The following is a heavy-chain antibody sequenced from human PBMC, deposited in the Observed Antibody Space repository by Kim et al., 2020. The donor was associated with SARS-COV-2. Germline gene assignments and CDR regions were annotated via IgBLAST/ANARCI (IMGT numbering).Heavy chain of an antibody. CDR3: ARGWKGLYGSGSYYNFNWFDP. Sequence: GGSLRLSCAASGFTVSSNYMSWVRQAPGKGLEWVSVIYSGGSTYYADSVKGRFTISRDNSKNTLYLQMNSLRAEDTAVYYCARGWKGLYGSGSYYNFNWFDPWGQGTLVTVSS. V-gene: IGHV3-53*01. J-gene: IGHJ5*02. CDR2: IYSGGST. D-gene: IGHD3-10*01. CDR1: GFTVSSNY.